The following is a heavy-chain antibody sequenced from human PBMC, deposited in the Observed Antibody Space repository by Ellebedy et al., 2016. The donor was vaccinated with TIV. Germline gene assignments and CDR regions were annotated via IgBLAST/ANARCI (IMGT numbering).Heavy chain of an antibody. CDR2: INHSGNT. D-gene: IGHD6-13*01. CDR3: ASAWIVSAGGTEY. CDR1: VGSFTGYY. Sequence: MPSETLSLTCAVYVGSFTGYYWSWIRQPPGKGLEWIGEINHSGNTNYNPSLKSRVTISVDTSNHQFSLKLSSVTAADTAVYYCASAWIVSAGGTEYWGLGTLVTVSS. J-gene: IGHJ4*02. V-gene: IGHV4-34*01.